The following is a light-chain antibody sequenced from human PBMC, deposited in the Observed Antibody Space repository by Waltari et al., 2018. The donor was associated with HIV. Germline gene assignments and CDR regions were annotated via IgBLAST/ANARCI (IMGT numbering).Light chain of an antibody. V-gene: IGLV2-14*01. J-gene: IGLJ1*01. CDR2: EVS. CDR3: SSYTSSSTYV. CDR1: GSDVGGYNY. Sequence: QSALPQPASVSGSPGQSTTISSPGTGSDVGGYNYVPWYQPHPGKAPKLMIYEVSNRPSGVSNRFSGSKSGNTASLTISGLQAEDEADYYCSSYTSSSTYVFGTGTKVTVL.